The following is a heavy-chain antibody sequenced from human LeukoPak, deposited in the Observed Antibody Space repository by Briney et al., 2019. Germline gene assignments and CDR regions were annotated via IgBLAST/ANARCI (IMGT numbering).Heavy chain of an antibody. D-gene: IGHD6-6*01. CDR3: ARVGIAARRGLDY. Sequence: SETLSLTCAVYGGSFSGYYWSWIRQPPGKGLEWIGEINHSGSTNYNPSLKSRVTISVDTSKNQFSLKLSSVTAADTAVYYCARVGIAARRGLDYWGQGTLVTVSS. CDR2: INHSGST. J-gene: IGHJ4*02. V-gene: IGHV4-34*01. CDR1: GGSFSGYY.